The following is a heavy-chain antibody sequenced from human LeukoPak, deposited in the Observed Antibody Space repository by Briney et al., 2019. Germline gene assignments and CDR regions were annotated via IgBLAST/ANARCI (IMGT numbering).Heavy chain of an antibody. CDR1: GGSISSSSYY. CDR2: IYYSGST. D-gene: IGHD3-10*01. J-gene: IGHJ4*02. Sequence: RSSETLSLTCTVSGGSISSSSYYWGWIRQPPGKGLEWIGSIYYSGSTYYNPSLKSRVTISVDTSKNQFSLKLSSVTAADTAGYYCARTERGVIIVGYWGRGTLVTVSS. CDR3: ARTERGVIIVGY. V-gene: IGHV4-39*01.